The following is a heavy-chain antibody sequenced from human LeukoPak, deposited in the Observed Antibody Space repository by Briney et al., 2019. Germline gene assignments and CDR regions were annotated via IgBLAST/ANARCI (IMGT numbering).Heavy chain of an antibody. J-gene: IGHJ6*03. V-gene: IGHV4-34*01. CDR3: ARGVLMVYAPYYMDV. CDR1: GGSFSGYY. CDR2: FNHTGST. D-gene: IGHD2-8*01. Sequence: SETLSLTCAVYGGSFSGYYCSWIRQPPGKGLEWIGEFNHTGSTNYNPSLKSRVSISVDTSKNQFSLMLSSVTAADTAVYYCARGVLMVYAPYYMDVWGKGTTVTVSS.